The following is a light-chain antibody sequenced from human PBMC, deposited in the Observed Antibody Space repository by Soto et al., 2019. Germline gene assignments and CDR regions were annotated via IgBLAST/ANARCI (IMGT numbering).Light chain of an antibody. J-gene: IGKJ5*01. V-gene: IGKV3-11*01. Sequence: DIVLTQSPATLSLSPGERATLSCRASPSVTNFLAWYQQKPGQAPSLLIYGAFNRATGIPARFSGSGSGTDFTLTISSLEPEDSEVYYCQQRNVWPPVTFGQGTRLEIK. CDR1: PSVTNF. CDR2: GAF. CDR3: QQRNVWPPVT.